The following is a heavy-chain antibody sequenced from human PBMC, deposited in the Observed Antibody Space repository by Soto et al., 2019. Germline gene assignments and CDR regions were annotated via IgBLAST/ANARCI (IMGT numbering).Heavy chain of an antibody. CDR1: EFSFSTYN. CDR2: ISSTRSHI. Sequence: GGSLRLSCVASEFSFSTYNMNWVRQAPGKGLEWVSFISSTRSHIHYADSVKGRFTISRDNAKNSLYLQMNSLRAEDTAVYYCARDPAADGYYGMDVWGQGTTVTVSS. D-gene: IGHD6-13*01. J-gene: IGHJ6*02. CDR3: ARDPAADGYYGMDV. V-gene: IGHV3-21*01.